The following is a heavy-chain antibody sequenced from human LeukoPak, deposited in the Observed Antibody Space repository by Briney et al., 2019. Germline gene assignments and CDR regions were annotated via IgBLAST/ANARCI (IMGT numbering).Heavy chain of an antibody. J-gene: IGHJ3*02. CDR3: ARRRYSYVPGAFDI. D-gene: IGHD5-18*01. CDR2: IYYSGST. Sequence: SSETLSLTCTVSGGSISSSSYYWGWIRQPPGKGLDGIASIYYSGSTYYNPSLKSPFTISVYTSKNPFSLKLSSVTAADTAVYYCARRRYSYVPGAFDIWGQGTMVTVSS. CDR1: GGSISSSSYY. V-gene: IGHV4-39*01.